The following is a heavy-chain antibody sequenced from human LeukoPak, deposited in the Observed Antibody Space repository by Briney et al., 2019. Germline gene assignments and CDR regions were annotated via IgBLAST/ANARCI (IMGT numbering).Heavy chain of an antibody. J-gene: IGHJ4*02. CDR3: ARALWGSHYY. CDR1: GFSVSDYA. CDR2: ISYDGDNK. D-gene: IGHD3-16*01. V-gene: IGHV3-30-3*01. Sequence: GGSLRLSCAVSGFSVSDYAMHWVRQAPGKGLEWVAVISYDGDNKIYTESVRGRFTISRDTSKNTLHMEMNSLRTEDTAVYYCARALWGSHYYWGQGTLVTVSS.